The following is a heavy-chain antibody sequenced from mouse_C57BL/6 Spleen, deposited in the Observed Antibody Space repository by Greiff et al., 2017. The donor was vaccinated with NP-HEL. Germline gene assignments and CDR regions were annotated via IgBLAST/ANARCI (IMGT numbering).Heavy chain of an antibody. CDR2: IHPNSGST. Sequence: QVQLQQPGAELVKPGASVKLSCKASGYTFTSYWMHWVKQRPGQGLEWIGMIHPNSGSTNYNEKFKSKATLTVDKSSSTAYMQLSSLTSEDSAVYYCARRDGYYRFDYWGQGTTLTVSS. D-gene: IGHD2-3*01. CDR1: GYTFTSYW. CDR3: ARRDGYYRFDY. J-gene: IGHJ2*01. V-gene: IGHV1-64*01.